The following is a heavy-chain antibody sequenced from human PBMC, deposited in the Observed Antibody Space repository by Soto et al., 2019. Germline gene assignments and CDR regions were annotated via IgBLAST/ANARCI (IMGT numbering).Heavy chain of an antibody. CDR3: ARGSGYSSSWDRYNWRYYFDY. J-gene: IGHJ4*02. V-gene: IGHV4-34*01. D-gene: IGHD6-13*01. Sequence: PSETLSLTCAVYGGSFSGYYWSWIRQPPGKGLEWIGEINHSGSTNYNPSLKSRVTISVDTSKNQFSLKLSSVTAADTAVYYCARGSGYSSSWDRYNWRYYFDYWGQGTLVTSPQ. CDR2: INHSGST. CDR1: GGSFSGYY.